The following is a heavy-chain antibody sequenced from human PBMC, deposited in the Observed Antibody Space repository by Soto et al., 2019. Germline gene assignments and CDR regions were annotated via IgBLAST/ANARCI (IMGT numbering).Heavy chain of an antibody. CDR1: GGSISSGGYY. V-gene: IGHV4-31*03. D-gene: IGHD3-16*01. CDR2: IYYSGST. CDR3: GGDWGGPQKLHNGSAP. J-gene: IGHJ5*02. Sequence: PSETLSLTCTVSGGSISSGGYYWSWIRQHPGKGLEWIGYIYYSGSTYYNPSLKSRVTISVDTSKNQFSLKLSSVTAADTAVYYWGGDWGGPQKLHNGSAPGGKETLATVPS.